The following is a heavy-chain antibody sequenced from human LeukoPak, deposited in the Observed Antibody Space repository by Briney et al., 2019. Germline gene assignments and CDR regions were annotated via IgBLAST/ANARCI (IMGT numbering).Heavy chain of an antibody. Sequence: GGSLRLSCAASGFTFSSYGMSWVRQAPGKGLEWVSSISSSSSYIYYADSVKGRFTFSRDNAKNSLYLQMNSLRAEDTAVYYCARHRTASDYWGQGTLVTVSS. CDR1: GFTFSSYG. V-gene: IGHV3-21*01. CDR3: ARHRTASDY. D-gene: IGHD3-16*02. CDR2: ISSSSSYI. J-gene: IGHJ4*02.